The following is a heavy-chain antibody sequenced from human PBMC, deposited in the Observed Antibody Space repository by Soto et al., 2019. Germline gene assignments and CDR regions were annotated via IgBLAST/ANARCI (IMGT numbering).Heavy chain of an antibody. V-gene: IGHV3-33*01. Sequence: GGSLRLSCAASGFTFSSYGMHWVRQSPGKGLEWVAVIWYDGSNKYYADSVKGRFTISRDNSKNTLYLQMNSLRAEDTAVYYCARNLPYYYDSSGYYSLGDYWGQGTLVTVSS. CDR3: ARNLPYYYDSSGYYSLGDY. D-gene: IGHD3-22*01. J-gene: IGHJ4*02. CDR2: IWYDGSNK. CDR1: GFTFSSYG.